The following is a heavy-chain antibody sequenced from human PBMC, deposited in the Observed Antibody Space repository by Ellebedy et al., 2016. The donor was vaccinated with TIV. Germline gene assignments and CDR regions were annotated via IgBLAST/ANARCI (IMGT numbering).Heavy chain of an antibody. CDR2: ITSSGNSI. CDR3: ARDTRFIDHQHKRFDP. Sequence: GGSLRLSCAASGFTSSAYYMIWIRQAPGKGLEWVSYITSSGNSIYYADSAKGRFTISRDNAKGSLYLQMNSLRDEDTAVYYCARDTRFIDHQHKRFDPWGQGTLVTVSS. V-gene: IGHV3-11*01. D-gene: IGHD2-2*01. CDR1: GFTSSAYY. J-gene: IGHJ5*02.